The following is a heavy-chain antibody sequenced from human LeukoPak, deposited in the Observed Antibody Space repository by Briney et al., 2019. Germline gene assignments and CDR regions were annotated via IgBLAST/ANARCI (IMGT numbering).Heavy chain of an antibody. CDR2: INHSGYT. D-gene: IGHD3-16*01. CDR1: GGSFSGYY. Sequence: SETLSLTCALYGGSFSGYYWSWIRQSPGKGLEWIGQINHSGYTNYKPSLKSRVTMSVDTSKNQFSLKLISMTAADTAVYYCARLGGRVLWGQGTLVTVSS. J-gene: IGHJ4*02. CDR3: ARLGGRVL. V-gene: IGHV4-34*01.